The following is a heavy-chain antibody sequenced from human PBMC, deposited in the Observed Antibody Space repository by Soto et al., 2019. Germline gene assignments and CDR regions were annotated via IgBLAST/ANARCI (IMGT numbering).Heavy chain of an antibody. Sequence: ASVKVSCKASGYTFTSYGISWVRQAPGQGLEWMGWISAYNGNTNYAQKLQGRVTMTTDTSTSTAYMELRSLRSDDTAVYYCARFYCTNGVCYYDAFDIWGQGQWSPSPQ. CDR3: ARFYCTNGVCYYDAFDI. V-gene: IGHV1-18*01. D-gene: IGHD2-8*01. CDR2: ISAYNGNT. J-gene: IGHJ3*02. CDR1: GYTFTSYG.